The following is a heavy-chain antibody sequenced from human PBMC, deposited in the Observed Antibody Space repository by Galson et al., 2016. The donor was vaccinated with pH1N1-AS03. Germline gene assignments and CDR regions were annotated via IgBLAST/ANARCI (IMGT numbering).Heavy chain of an antibody. D-gene: IGHD5-18*01. CDR1: GFTFRTFS. J-gene: IGHJ3*02. CDR3: IKEGNRLQSRRSDAFDI. CDR2: ISDNGINT. Sequence: SLRLSCAASGFTFRTFSIYWVRQAPGKGLEYVSGISDNGINTYYADPVKARFTISRDKSKNTVYLQMSSLRTEDTAVYYCIKEGNRLQSRRSDAFDIWGLGTMVTVSS. V-gene: IGHV3-64D*06.